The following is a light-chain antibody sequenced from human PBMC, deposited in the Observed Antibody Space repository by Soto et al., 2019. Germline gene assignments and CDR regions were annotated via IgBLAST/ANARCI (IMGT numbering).Light chain of an antibody. Sequence: QSVLTQPASVSGSPGQSITISCTGTNSDVGDYNYVSWYQQHPGKAPKLMICDVSNRPSGVSNRFSGSKSGNTASLTISGLQAEDEADYYCSSYTSSSTYVFGTGTKLTVL. CDR1: NSDVGDYNY. V-gene: IGLV2-14*01. CDR2: DVS. CDR3: SSYTSSSTYV. J-gene: IGLJ1*01.